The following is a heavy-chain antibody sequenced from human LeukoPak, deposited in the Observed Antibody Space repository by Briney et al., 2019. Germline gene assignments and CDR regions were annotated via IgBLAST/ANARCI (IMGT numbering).Heavy chain of an antibody. CDR3: ARARPSMWIDY. CDR2: LSFDGNHK. Sequence: GGSLRLSCAASGFTFSAYSIHWVRQAPGKGLEWVAVLSFDGNHKYYADSVKGRFTISRDNSKNTLYLQMNSLRTEDTTVYYCARARPSMWIDYWGQGTLVTVSS. J-gene: IGHJ4*02. V-gene: IGHV3-30*03. D-gene: IGHD5-12*01. CDR1: GFTFSAYS.